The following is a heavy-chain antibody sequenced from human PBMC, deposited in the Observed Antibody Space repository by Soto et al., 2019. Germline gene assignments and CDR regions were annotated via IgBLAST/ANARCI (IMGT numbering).Heavy chain of an antibody. CDR2: IIPIFGTA. Sequence: QVQLVQSGAGVKKPGSSVKVSCTASGGTFSSYAISWVRQAPGQGLEWMGGIIPIFGTANYAQKFQGRVTITADESTSTAYMELSSLRSEDTAVYYCARSRAPGTSYGSSLPPDYWGQGTLVTVSS. CDR3: ARSRAPGTSYGSSLPPDY. J-gene: IGHJ4*02. CDR1: GGTFSSYA. V-gene: IGHV1-69*01. D-gene: IGHD3-22*01.